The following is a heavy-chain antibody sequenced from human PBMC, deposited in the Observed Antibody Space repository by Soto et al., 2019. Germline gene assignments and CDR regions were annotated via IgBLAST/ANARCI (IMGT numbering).Heavy chain of an antibody. V-gene: IGHV4-34*01. Sequence: SETLCLTCAVYGVPFSGYYWSWIRQSPGKGLEWIGEINHSGNTNYNPSLKSRVTMLVDTSKNQLSLSLSSVTAADTAVYYCANLIVFHSSYYHDYWGHGTLVTXSS. D-gene: IGHD1-26*01. CDR1: GVPFSGYY. CDR2: INHSGNT. CDR3: ANLIVFHSSYYHDY. J-gene: IGHJ4*01.